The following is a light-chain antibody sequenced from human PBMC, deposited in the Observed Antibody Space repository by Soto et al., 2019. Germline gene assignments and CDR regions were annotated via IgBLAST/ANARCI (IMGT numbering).Light chain of an antibody. V-gene: IGKV3-20*01. CDR2: DAS. CDR1: QSVSSSY. J-gene: IGKJ2*02. CDR3: QQYGRSPRT. Sequence: EIVLTQSPGTLSLSPGERATLSCRASQSVSSSYLAWYQQKPGQALRLLMSDASTRATGIPDRFSGSGSGTDFTLTINRLEPDDFAVYYCQQYGRSPRTFGQGTKLEIQ.